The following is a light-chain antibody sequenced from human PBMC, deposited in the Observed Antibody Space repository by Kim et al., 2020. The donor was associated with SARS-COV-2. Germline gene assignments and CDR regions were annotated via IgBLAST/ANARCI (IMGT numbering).Light chain of an antibody. CDR2: QDT. J-gene: IGLJ2*01. V-gene: IGLV3-1*01. CDR3: QVWDSTTTV. Sequence: SCELTQPPSVSVSPGQTATITCSGDRLGEKYACWYQQKPGQSPEVVIYQDTKRPSEIPERFSGSNSGNTATLTISRTQTMDEADYYCQVWDSTTTVFGGGTQLTVL. CDR1: RLGEKY.